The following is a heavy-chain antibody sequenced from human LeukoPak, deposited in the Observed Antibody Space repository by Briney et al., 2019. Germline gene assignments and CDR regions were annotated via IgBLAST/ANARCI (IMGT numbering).Heavy chain of an antibody. CDR3: ARDGEYSSIGMDV. D-gene: IGHD6-19*01. V-gene: IGHV3-33*01. J-gene: IGHJ6*02. CDR1: GFTFSSYG. Sequence: GGSLRLSCAASGFTFSSYGMHWVRQAPGKGLEWVAVIWYDGSNKYYADSVKGRFTISRDNSKNTLYLQMNSLRAEDTAVYYCARDGEYSSIGMDVWGQGTTVTVSS. CDR2: IWYDGSNK.